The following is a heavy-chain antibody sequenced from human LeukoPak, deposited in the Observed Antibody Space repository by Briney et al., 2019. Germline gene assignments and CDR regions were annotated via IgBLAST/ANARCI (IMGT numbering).Heavy chain of an antibody. J-gene: IGHJ4*02. CDR3: ARDCSSTSCYQAAFDY. Sequence: ASVRVSCKASGYTFTSYYMHWVRQAPGQGVEWMGIINPSGGSTNYAQKFQGRVTITRETTTSTVYIELSSLRSEDTAVYYCARDCSSTSCYQAAFDYWGQGTLVTVSS. D-gene: IGHD2-2*01. V-gene: IGHV1-46*01. CDR1: GYTFTSYY. CDR2: INPSGGST.